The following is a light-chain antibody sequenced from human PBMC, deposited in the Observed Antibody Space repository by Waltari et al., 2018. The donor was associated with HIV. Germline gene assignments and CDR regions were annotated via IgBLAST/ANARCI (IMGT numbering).Light chain of an antibody. J-gene: IGLJ3*02. CDR2: GNS. Sequence: QSVLTQPPSVSGAPGQRVTISCTGSSSNIGAGYDVPWYQQLPGTAPKLLIHGNSKRPSGVPYRFSGSKSGTSASLAITGLQAEDEADYYCQSYDSSLSGPWVFGGGTKLTVL. V-gene: IGLV1-40*01. CDR3: QSYDSSLSGPWV. CDR1: SSNIGAGYD.